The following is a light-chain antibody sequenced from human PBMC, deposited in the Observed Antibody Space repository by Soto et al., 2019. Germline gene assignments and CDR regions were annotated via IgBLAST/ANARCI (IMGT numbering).Light chain of an antibody. V-gene: IGLV2-14*01. J-gene: IGLJ1*01. CDR3: SSYTSSSTYYV. CDR2: DGS. CDR1: SSDVGGYNY. Sequence: QSVLTQPASVSGSPGQSITISCTGTSSDVGGYNYVSWYQQHPGKAPKLMIYDGSNRPSGVSNRFSGSKSGNTASLTISGLQAEDEADYYCSSYTSSSTYYVFGTGTKVTVL.